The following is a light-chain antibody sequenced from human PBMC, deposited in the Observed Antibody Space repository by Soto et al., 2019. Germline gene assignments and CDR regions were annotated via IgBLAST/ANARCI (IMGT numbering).Light chain of an antibody. CDR1: QSVSSNY. Sequence: APGRLCLSTAEVAASLRRTSQSVSSNYLAWYQHKPGQAARLLSYGASSRATGIPDRFSGSGSGTDLTLTIDRLEPEDLAMYCCQLPGSSAITSVQGTRLEI. J-gene: IGKJ5*01. CDR2: GAS. CDR3: QLPGSSAIT. V-gene: IGKV3-20*01.